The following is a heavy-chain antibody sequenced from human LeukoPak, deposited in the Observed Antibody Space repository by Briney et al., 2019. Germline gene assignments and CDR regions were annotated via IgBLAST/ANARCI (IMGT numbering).Heavy chain of an antibody. CDR1: GFTVSSNY. D-gene: IGHD3-16*02. CDR2: IYSGGST. J-gene: IGHJ5*02. Sequence: PGGSLRLSCAASGFTVSSNYMSWVRQAPGKGLEWVSVIYSGGSTYYADSVKGRFTISRDISKNALYLQMNSLRAEDTAVYYCARDIHDYVWGSYRYRCNWFDPWGQGTLVTVSS. CDR3: ARDIHDYVWGSYRYRCNWFDP. V-gene: IGHV3-53*01.